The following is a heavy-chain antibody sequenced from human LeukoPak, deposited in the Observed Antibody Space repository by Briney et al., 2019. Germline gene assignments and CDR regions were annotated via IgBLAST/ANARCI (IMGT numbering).Heavy chain of an antibody. V-gene: IGHV4-30-2*01. CDR1: GGSISSGGYS. J-gene: IGHJ6*02. Sequence: SQTLSLTCAVSGGSISSGGYSWSWIRQPPGKGLEWIGCIYHSGSTYYNPSLKSRVTISVDRSKNQFSLKLSSVTAADTAVYYCARIGTSRYFDVWGQGTTVTVSS. D-gene: IGHD2-2*01. CDR3: ARIGTSRYFDV. CDR2: IYHSGST.